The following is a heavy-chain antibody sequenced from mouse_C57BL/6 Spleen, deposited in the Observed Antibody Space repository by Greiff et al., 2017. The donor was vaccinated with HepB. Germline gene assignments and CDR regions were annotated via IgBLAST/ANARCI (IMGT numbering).Heavy chain of an antibody. CDR2: IYPGDGDT. V-gene: IGHV1-80*01. CDR3: AREPWFAY. Sequence: VKLQESGAELVKPGASVKISCKASGYAFSSYWMNWVKQRPGKGLEWIGQIYPGDGDTNYNGKFKGKATLTADKSSSTAYMQLSSLTSEDSAVYFCAREPWFAYWGQGTLVTVSA. J-gene: IGHJ3*01. CDR1: GYAFSSYW.